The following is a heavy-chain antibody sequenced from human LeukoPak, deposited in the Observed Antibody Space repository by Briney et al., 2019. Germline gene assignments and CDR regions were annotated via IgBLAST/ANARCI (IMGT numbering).Heavy chain of an antibody. CDR2: ISGSGGTT. CDR1: GFTFGTYT. V-gene: IGHV3-23*01. D-gene: IGHD3-22*01. Sequence: QAGGSLRLSCAASGFTFGTYTMSWVRQAPGKGPEWVSGISGSGGTTDYTDSVKGRFTISRDNSKSTLFLQMRSLRVEDTAVYYCAKGGVVSALNHWGRGTLVTVSS. J-gene: IGHJ5*02. CDR3: AKGGVVSALNH.